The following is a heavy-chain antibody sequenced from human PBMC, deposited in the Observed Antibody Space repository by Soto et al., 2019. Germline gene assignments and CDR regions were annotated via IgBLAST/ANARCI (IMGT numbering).Heavy chain of an antibody. CDR3: AIDDHYDTSAAGY. D-gene: IGHD3-22*01. Sequence: QVQLVESGGDLVKPGGSLRLSCAASGITFSDYYMTWIRQAPGKGLEWVGHISSSPSYTNYADSVKGRFTISRDSAKNSLYLQMNSLRAEDTAVYYCAIDDHYDTSAAGYWGQGTLVTVSP. V-gene: IGHV3-11*06. J-gene: IGHJ4*02. CDR2: ISSSPSYT. CDR1: GITFSDYY.